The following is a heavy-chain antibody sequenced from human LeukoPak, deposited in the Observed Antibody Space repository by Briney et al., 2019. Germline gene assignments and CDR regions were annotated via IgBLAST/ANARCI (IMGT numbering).Heavy chain of an antibody. CDR2: ISASGGNT. Sequence: GGSLRLSCTASGFTFRSYAMTCVRQAPGKGLDWVSIISASGGNTDYADSVKGRFTISRDNSKNTLYLQMTSLRAEDTAVYYCAKSYGMTTVTYLIDYWVQGTLVTVSS. J-gene: IGHJ4*02. CDR3: AKSYGMTTVTYLIDY. D-gene: IGHD4-17*01. V-gene: IGHV3-23*01. CDR1: GFTFRSYA.